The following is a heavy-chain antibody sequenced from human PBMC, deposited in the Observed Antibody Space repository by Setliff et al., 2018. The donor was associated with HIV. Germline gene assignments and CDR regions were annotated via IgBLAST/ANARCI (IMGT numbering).Heavy chain of an antibody. V-gene: IGHV4-38-2*01. CDR3: ARVPYSSSWGTFDY. Sequence: SETLSLTCAVSGYSISSGYYWGWIRQPPGKGLEWIGSIYHSGSTYYNPSLKSRVTISVDKSKKQFSLKLSSVTAADTAVYYCARVPYSSSWGTFDYWGQGTLVTVSS. D-gene: IGHD6-6*01. J-gene: IGHJ4*02. CDR2: IYHSGST. CDR1: GYSISSGYY.